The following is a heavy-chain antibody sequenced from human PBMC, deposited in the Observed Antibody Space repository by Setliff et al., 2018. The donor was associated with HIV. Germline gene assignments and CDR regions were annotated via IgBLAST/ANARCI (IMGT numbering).Heavy chain of an antibody. CDR1: GFAFSSYW. D-gene: IGHD3-3*01. Sequence: SLRLSCAASGFAFSSYWMSWVRQAPGKGLEWVANIKQDGSEKYYVDSVRGRFTISRDNAKNSLYLQINSLRAEDTAVYYCAPLGGSRFYFDYWGQGTLVTVSS. CDR3: APLGGSRFYFDY. CDR2: IKQDGSEK. V-gene: IGHV3-7*01. J-gene: IGHJ4*02.